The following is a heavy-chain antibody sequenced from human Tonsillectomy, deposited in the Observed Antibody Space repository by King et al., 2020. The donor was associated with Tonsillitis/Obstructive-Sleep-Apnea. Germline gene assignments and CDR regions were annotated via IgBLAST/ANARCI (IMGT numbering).Heavy chain of an antibody. CDR3: AKGRSWLSPITMIVVVTKGDSRYFAY. CDR1: GFTFSSYA. Sequence: VQLVESGGGLVQPGGSLRLSCAASGFTFSSYAMSWVRQAPGKGLEWVSAISGSGGSTYYADSVKGRFTISRDNSKNTLYLQMNSRRAEATAVYYGAKGRSWLSPITMIVVVTKGDSRYFAYWGQGTLVTVSS. V-gene: IGHV3-23*04. CDR2: ISGSGGST. D-gene: IGHD3-22*01. J-gene: IGHJ4*02.